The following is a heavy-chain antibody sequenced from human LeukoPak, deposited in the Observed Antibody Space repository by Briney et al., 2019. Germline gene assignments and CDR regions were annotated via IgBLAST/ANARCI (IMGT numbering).Heavy chain of an antibody. Sequence: PSETLSLTCTVSGGSISSSRYYWGWIRQPPGKGLEWIGRIYYSGSTYYNPSLKSRVTISVDTSKNQFSLKLSSVPAAATAVYYCARLRITGTTAHFDYWGQGTLVTVSS. CDR1: GGSISSSRYY. CDR3: ARLRITGTTAHFDY. V-gene: IGHV4-39*01. J-gene: IGHJ4*02. D-gene: IGHD1-14*01. CDR2: IYYSGST.